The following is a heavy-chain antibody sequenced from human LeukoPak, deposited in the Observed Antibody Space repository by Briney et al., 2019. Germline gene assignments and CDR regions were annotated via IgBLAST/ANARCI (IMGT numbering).Heavy chain of an antibody. CDR1: GGTFSSYA. CDR3: ARLLYYYDSSGYDASQSDY. CDR2: IIPIFGTA. J-gene: IGHJ4*02. Sequence: SVKVSCKASGGTFSSYAISWVRQAPGQGLEWMGGIIPIFGTANYAQKFQGRVTITADESTSTAYMERSSLRSEDTAVYYCARLLYYYDSSGYDASQSDYWGQGTLVTVSS. D-gene: IGHD3-22*01. V-gene: IGHV1-69*13.